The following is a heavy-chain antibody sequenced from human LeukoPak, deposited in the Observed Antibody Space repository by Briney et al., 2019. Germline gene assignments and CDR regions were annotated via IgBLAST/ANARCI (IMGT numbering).Heavy chain of an antibody. J-gene: IGHJ4*02. CDR2: IIPILGTA. V-gene: IGHV1-69*01. Sequence: GASVKVSCKASGGTFSSYAISWVRQAPGQGLEWMGGIIPILGTANYAQKFQGRVTITADESTSTAYMELSSLRSEDTAVYYCARDRDSSGYYYFDYWGQGTLVTVSS. D-gene: IGHD3-22*01. CDR1: GGTFSSYA. CDR3: ARDRDSSGYYYFDY.